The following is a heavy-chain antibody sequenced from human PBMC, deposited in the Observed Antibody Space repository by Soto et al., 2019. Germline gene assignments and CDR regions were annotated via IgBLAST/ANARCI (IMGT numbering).Heavy chain of an antibody. CDR3: AREYSNYGRPPYYYMDV. D-gene: IGHD4-4*01. Sequence: PSEPLSLTCTFSGGSISSSSYYWGWIRHPPGKGLEWIGYIYYSGSTYYNPSLKSRVTISVDTSKNQFSLKLSSVTAADTAVYYCAREYSNYGRPPYYYMDVWGKGTTVTVSS. CDR1: GGSISSSSYY. V-gene: IGHV4-31*03. J-gene: IGHJ6*03. CDR2: IYYSGST.